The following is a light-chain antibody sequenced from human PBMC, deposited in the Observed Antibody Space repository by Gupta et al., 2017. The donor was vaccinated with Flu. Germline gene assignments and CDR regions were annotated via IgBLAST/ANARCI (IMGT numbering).Light chain of an antibody. J-gene: IGLJ1*01. CDR1: SSDVGGYNY. CDR3: SSYTSSSTR. V-gene: IGLV2-14*01. Sequence: QSALPQPASVSRSPGQSTTISCPGTSSDVGGYNYVSWYQQHPGKAPKLMIYEVSNRPSGVSNRFSGSKSGNTASLTISGLQAEDEADYYCSSYTSSSTRFGTWTKVTVL. CDR2: EVS.